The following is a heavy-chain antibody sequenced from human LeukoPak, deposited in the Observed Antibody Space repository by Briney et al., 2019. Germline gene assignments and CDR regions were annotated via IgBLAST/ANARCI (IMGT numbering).Heavy chain of an antibody. J-gene: IGHJ3*02. Sequence: ASVKVSCKASGYTFTGYYMHWVRQAPGQGLEWMGRINPNSGGTNYAQKFQGRVTMTRDTSISTAYMELSRLRSDDTAVYCCAREGRTPSGYALEDDAFDIWGQGTMVTVSS. CDR2: INPNSGGT. CDR3: AREGRTPSGYALEDDAFDI. CDR1: GYTFTGYY. V-gene: IGHV1-2*06. D-gene: IGHD5-12*01.